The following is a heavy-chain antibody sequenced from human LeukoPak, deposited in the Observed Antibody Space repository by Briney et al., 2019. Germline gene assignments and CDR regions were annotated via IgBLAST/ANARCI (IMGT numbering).Heavy chain of an antibody. Sequence: SSETLSLTCTVSDGSISSSSYYWGWIRQPPGKGLEWIGSIYYSGTTYYNPSLKSRLTMSIDTSNNQFSLNLSSVTATDTAVYYCARDGSGPDDYWGQGTLVTASS. D-gene: IGHD6-19*01. J-gene: IGHJ4*02. CDR3: ARDGSGPDDY. V-gene: IGHV4-39*07. CDR1: DGSISSSSYY. CDR2: IYYSGTT.